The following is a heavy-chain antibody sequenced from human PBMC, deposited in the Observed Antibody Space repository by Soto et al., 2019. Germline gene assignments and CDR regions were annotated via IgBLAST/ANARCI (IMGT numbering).Heavy chain of an antibody. CDR1: GGSISSYY. D-gene: IGHD3-3*01. V-gene: IGHV4-59*01. CDR2: IYYSGST. J-gene: IGHJ4*02. CDR3: ARGLILFLEWHYYFDY. Sequence: SETLSLTCTVSGGSISSYYWSWILQPPGKGLEWIGYIYYSGSTNYNPSLKSRVTISVDTSKNQFSLKLSSVTAADTAVYYCARGLILFLEWHYYFDYWGPGTLVTVSS.